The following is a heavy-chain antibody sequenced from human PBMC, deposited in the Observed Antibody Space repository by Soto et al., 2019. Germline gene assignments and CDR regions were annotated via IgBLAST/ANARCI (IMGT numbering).Heavy chain of an antibody. CDR1: GYTFTSYD. J-gene: IGHJ6*02. V-gene: IGHV1-8*01. CDR3: ARVPYYDFGSGYYTSNYYYYGMDV. CDR2: MNPNSGNT. D-gene: IGHD3-3*01. Sequence: QVQLVQSGAEVKKPGASVKVSCKASGYTFTSYDINWVRQATGQGLEWMGWMNPNSGNTGYAQKFQGRVTMTRNTPISTAYMELSSLRCQDTAVYYCARVPYYDFGSGYYTSNYYYYGMDVWGQGTTVTVSS.